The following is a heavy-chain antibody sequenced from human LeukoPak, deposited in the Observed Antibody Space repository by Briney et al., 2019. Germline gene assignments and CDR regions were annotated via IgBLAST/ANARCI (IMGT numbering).Heavy chain of an antibody. Sequence: GRSLRLSCAASGFTFSSYAMHWVRQAPGKGLEWVAVISYDGSNKNYADSVKGRFTISRDNSKNTLYLQMNSLRAEDTAVYYCARDGSVTTLFSGYFDYWGQGTLVTVSS. CDR3: ARDGSVTTLFSGYFDY. CDR2: ISYDGSNK. CDR1: GFTFSSYA. J-gene: IGHJ4*02. V-gene: IGHV3-30-3*01. D-gene: IGHD4-17*01.